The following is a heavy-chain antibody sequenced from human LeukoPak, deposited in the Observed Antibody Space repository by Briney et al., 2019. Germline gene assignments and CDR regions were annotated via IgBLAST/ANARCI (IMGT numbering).Heavy chain of an antibody. D-gene: IGHD1-14*01. J-gene: IGHJ3*02. Sequence: TSETLSLTCTVSGGSISSYYWSWIRQPPGKGLEWIGYIYYIGSTNYNPSLKSRITISADTSKNQFSLKLSSVTAADTAVYYCARHGGISDAFDIWGQGTMVTVSS. CDR1: GGSISSYY. V-gene: IGHV4-59*01. CDR2: IYYIGST. CDR3: ARHGGISDAFDI.